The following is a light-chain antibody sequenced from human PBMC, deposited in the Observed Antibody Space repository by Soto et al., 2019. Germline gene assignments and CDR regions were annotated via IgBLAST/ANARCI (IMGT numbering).Light chain of an antibody. Sequence: IEMPQTPSTLSVSPGERSTLSCMPSQSVSSNLAWYQQKPGQPPRLLIYGISSRANGIPDRFSGSGSGTDFTLTISRLEPEDYAVYYCQQYDVSTPITFGQGTRLEIK. CDR3: QQYDVSTPIT. CDR2: GIS. J-gene: IGKJ5*01. V-gene: IGKV3-20*01. CDR1: QSVSSN.